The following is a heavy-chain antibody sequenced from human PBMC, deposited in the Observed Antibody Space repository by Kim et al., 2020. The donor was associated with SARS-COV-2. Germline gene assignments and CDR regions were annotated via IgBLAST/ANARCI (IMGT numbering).Heavy chain of an antibody. CDR3: AKDAYGSGRTSTLIYYYYGMDV. CDR2: ISGSGGST. D-gene: IGHD3-10*01. J-gene: IGHJ6*02. V-gene: IGHV3-23*01. Sequence: GGSLRLSCAASGFTFSSYAMSWVRQAPGKGLEWVSAISGSGGSTYYADSVKGRFTISRDNSKNTLYLQMNSLRAEDTAVYYCAKDAYGSGRTSTLIYYYYGMDVWGQGTTVTVSS. CDR1: GFTFSSYA.